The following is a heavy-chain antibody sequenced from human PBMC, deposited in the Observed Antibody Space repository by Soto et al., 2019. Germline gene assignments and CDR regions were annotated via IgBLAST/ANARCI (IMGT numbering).Heavy chain of an antibody. CDR2: MNPNTGNR. CDR1: GYTFSTYD. CDR3: ARYIFARAFDF. J-gene: IGHJ3*01. Sequence: GASVKVSCKASGYTFSTYDINWVRQAPGQGPEGMGWMNPNTGNRGFAQKFQGRVTLTRDTSISTAYMELSSLTSEDTAVYYCARYIFARAFDFWGQGTMVTVSS. D-gene: IGHD2-21*01. V-gene: IGHV1-8*02.